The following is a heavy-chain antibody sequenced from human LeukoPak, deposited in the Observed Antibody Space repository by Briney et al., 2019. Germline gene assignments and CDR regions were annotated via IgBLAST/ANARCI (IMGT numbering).Heavy chain of an antibody. CDR1: GGSISSYY. Sequence: SETLSLTCTVSGGSISSYYWRWIRQPPGKGLEWIGYIYYSGSTNYNPSLKSRVPISVDTSQNQFSLKLSPATASDNAVLYCARERAVAGLDYWGQGTLVTVSS. J-gene: IGHJ4*02. V-gene: IGHV4-59*01. CDR2: IYYSGST. D-gene: IGHD6-19*01. CDR3: ARERAVAGLDY.